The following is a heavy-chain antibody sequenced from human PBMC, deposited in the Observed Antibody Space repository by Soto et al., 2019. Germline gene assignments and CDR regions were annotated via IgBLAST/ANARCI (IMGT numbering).Heavy chain of an antibody. J-gene: IGHJ4*02. CDR3: AKLGFPQYSSSWYIGGEYY. V-gene: IGHV3-30*18. D-gene: IGHD6-13*01. CDR2: ISYDGSNK. Sequence: GGSLRLSCAASGFTFSSYGMHWVRQAPGKGLEWVAVISYDGSNKYYADSVKGRFTISRDNSKNTLYLQMNSLRAEDTAVYYCAKLGFPQYSSSWYIGGEYYWAQRTLVTVSS. CDR1: GFTFSSYG.